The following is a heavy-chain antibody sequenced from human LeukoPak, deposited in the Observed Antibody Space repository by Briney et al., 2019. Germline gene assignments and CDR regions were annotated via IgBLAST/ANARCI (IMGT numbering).Heavy chain of an antibody. D-gene: IGHD6-13*01. V-gene: IGHV3-7*05. CDR2: IKQDGSEK. CDR1: GFTFSNYW. J-gene: IGHJ4*02. Sequence: GGSLRLSCEVSGFTFSNYWMSLVRQAPGKGLEWVANIKQDGSEKYYVDSVKGRFTISRDNAKNSLYLQMNSLGAEDTAVFYCASGRGYSGRYYFNYWGQGTLVTVSS. CDR3: ASGRGYSGRYYFNY.